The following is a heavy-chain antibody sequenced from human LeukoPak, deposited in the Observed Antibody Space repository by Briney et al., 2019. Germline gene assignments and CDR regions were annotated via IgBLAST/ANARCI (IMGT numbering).Heavy chain of an antibody. Sequence: PSETLSLTCAVSGGSISSSNWWSWVRQPPGKGLEWIGEIYHSGSTNYNPSLKSRVTISVDKSKNQFSLKLSSVTAADTAVYYCARVCSSGGSYISYWGQGTLVTVSS. V-gene: IGHV4-4*02. J-gene: IGHJ4*02. CDR1: GGSISSSNW. CDR3: ARVCSSGGSYISY. CDR2: IYHSGST. D-gene: IGHD2-15*01.